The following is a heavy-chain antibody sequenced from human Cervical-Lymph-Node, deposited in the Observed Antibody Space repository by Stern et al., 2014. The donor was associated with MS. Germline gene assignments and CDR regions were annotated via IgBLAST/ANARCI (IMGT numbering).Heavy chain of an antibody. CDR3: ARVAPTVGAAY. J-gene: IGHJ4*02. CDR2: ISPDGGRT. Sequence: QVQLVQSGAEVKETGASVKVSCTASGYTFTDYNIQWVRQAPGPGLEWMGMISPDGGRTAYAPKFRGRVTMTRDKSTATVYMELNSLRSEDTAVYFCARVAPTVGAAYWGQGTLVTVSS. D-gene: IGHD1-26*01. V-gene: IGHV1-46*01. CDR1: GYTFTDYN.